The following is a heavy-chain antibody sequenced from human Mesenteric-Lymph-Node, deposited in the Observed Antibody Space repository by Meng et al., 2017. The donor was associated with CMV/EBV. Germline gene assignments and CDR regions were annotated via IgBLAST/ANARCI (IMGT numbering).Heavy chain of an antibody. CDR3: AREVNSPRDSDAFDI. CDR1: GGSISSYY. CDR2: IYYSGST. D-gene: IGHD2-21*01. Sequence: GPLRLSCTVSGGSISSYYWSWIRQPPGKGLEWIGYIYYSGSTNYNPSLKSRVTISVDTSKNQFSLKLSSVTAADTAVYYCAREVNSPRDSDAFDIWGRGTMVTVSS. V-gene: IGHV4-59*01. J-gene: IGHJ3*02.